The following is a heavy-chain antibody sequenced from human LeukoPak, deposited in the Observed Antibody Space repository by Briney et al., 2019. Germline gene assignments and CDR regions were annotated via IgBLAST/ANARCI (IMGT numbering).Heavy chain of an antibody. Sequence: KPSETLSLTCAVYGGSFSGYYWSWIRQPPGKGLEWMGEINHSGSTNYNPSLKSRVTISVDTSKNQFSLKLSSVTAAGTAVYYCARGGSSTSPYYFDYWGQGTLVTVSS. V-gene: IGHV4-34*01. CDR1: GGSFSGYY. D-gene: IGHD2-2*01. CDR2: INHSGST. CDR3: ARGGSSTSPYYFDY. J-gene: IGHJ4*02.